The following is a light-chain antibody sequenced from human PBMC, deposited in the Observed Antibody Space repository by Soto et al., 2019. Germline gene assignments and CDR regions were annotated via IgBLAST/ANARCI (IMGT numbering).Light chain of an antibody. J-gene: IGKJ2*01. Sequence: EIVMTQSPATLSVSPGESATLSCRASQSISSELSWYQKKPGQPPRLLIYGASTMATGVPARFTGSGSGSDFTLTISGLQSEDFAVYYCQQGHNWPLTFGQGTRLEI. CDR1: QSISSE. CDR2: GAS. CDR3: QQGHNWPLT. V-gene: IGKV3-15*01.